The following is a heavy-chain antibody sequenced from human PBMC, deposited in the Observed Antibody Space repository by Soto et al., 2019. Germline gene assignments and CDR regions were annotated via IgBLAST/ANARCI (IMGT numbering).Heavy chain of an antibody. V-gene: IGHV1-69*01. CDR3: ARGVLPAAIRADAFDS. Sequence: QVQLVQSGAEVKKPGSSVKVSCKASGGTFSSYAITWVRQAPGQGLEWMGGTIPIFGTPYYAQKFQGRLTITADASAGIAYLELSSLRSDDTAVYFCARGVLPAAIRADAFDSWGQGTMVIVSS. CDR2: TIPIFGTP. CDR1: GGTFSSYA. J-gene: IGHJ3*02. D-gene: IGHD2-2*01.